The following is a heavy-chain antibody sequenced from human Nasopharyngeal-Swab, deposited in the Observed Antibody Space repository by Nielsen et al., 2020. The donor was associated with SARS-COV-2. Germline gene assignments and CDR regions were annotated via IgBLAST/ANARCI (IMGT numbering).Heavy chain of an antibody. Sequence: GGSLRLSCAASGFTFSSYAMSRVRQVPGKGLEWVSGISGRGGSSFYSDSVKGRFTISRDNAKNTLSLQMNSLRAEDTAVYYCAKNIGSGGVYDSWGQGTLVTVSS. CDR1: GFTFSSYA. CDR2: ISGRGGSS. V-gene: IGHV3-23*01. CDR3: AKNIGSGGVYDS. D-gene: IGHD2-8*02. J-gene: IGHJ4*02.